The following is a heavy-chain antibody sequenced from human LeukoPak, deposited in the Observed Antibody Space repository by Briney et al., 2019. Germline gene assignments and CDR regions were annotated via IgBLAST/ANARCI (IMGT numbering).Heavy chain of an antibody. V-gene: IGHV5-51*01. Sequence: GESLKISCKCSGYTFTNYWIAWVRQMPGKGLEWMGFIFPGDSDTRYSPSLQGQVTISADKSISTAYLQWRSLEASDTAMYYCARRRRWLQAVPSFEYWGQGTLVTVSS. CDR1: GYTFTNYW. D-gene: IGHD5-24*01. CDR3: ARRRRWLQAVPSFEY. CDR2: IFPGDSDT. J-gene: IGHJ4*02.